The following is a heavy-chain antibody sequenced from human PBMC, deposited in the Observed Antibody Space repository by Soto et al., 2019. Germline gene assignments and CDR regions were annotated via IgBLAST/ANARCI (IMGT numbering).Heavy chain of an antibody. CDR2: IYSGGTT. Sequence: DVQLVESGGGLVLRGESLRLSCAASGFTVGSAYMSWVRQAPGKGLEWVAGIYSGGTTYYADSVKGRFTISRDTSKNRLYLQMNSLRAEDAAIYYCARDPWVGDSGDYWGQGTLVTVSS. D-gene: IGHD4-17*01. CDR3: ARDPWVGDSGDY. CDR1: GFTVGSAY. J-gene: IGHJ4*02. V-gene: IGHV3-66*01.